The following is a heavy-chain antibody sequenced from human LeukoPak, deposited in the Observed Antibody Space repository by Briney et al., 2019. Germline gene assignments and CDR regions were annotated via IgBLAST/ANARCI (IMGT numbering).Heavy chain of an antibody. CDR1: GGSISSYY. CDR2: IYYSGST. Sequence: PSETLSLTCTVSGGSISSYYWSWIRQPPGKGLEWIGYIYYSGSTNYNPSLKSRVTISVDTSKNQFSLKLSSVTAADTAVYHCARDRRGSSWYAIDYWGQGTLVTVSS. V-gene: IGHV4-59*01. J-gene: IGHJ4*02. CDR3: ARDRRGSSWYAIDY. D-gene: IGHD6-13*01.